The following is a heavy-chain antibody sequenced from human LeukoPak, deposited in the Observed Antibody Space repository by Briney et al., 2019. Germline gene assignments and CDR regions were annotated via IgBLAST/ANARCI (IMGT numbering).Heavy chain of an antibody. CDR1: GYTFTSYD. Sequence: GASVKVSCKASGYTFTSYDINWVRQAPGQGLEWMGWMNPNSGNTGYAQKFQGRVTMTRNTSISTAYMELSSLRSEDTAVYYCARVSCGSTSCPFDYWGQGTLVTVSA. J-gene: IGHJ4*02. CDR3: ARVSCGSTSCPFDY. V-gene: IGHV1-8*01. CDR2: MNPNSGNT. D-gene: IGHD2-2*01.